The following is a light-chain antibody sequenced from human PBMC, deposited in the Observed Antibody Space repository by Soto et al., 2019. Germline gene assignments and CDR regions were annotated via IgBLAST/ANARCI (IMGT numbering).Light chain of an antibody. V-gene: IGLV2-14*01. CDR2: DVS. CDR1: RSDVGGYNY. CDR3: SSYTDISTVV. J-gene: IGLJ2*01. Sequence: QSALTQPASVSGSPGQSITISCTGTRSDVGGYNYVSWYQQHSGKAPKLVISDVSHRPSGVSNRFSGSKSGNTASLTISGLQAEDEGDYYCSSYTDISTVVFGGGTKVTVL.